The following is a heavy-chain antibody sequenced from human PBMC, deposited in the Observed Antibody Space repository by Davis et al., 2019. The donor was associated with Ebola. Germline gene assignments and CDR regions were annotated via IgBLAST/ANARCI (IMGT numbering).Heavy chain of an antibody. V-gene: IGHV4-59*01. D-gene: IGHD3-3*02. CDR1: GGSFSSYF. J-gene: IGHJ4*02. Sequence: PSETLSLTCTVSGGSFSSYFWYWIRQSPGKGLEWIGYISNSGSNSNPSLKSRVTVALDTSKNQFSLRLTSVTAADAAMYYCARGLPPGIRFDYWGQGILVTVSS. CDR3: ARGLPPGIRFDY. CDR2: ISNSGS.